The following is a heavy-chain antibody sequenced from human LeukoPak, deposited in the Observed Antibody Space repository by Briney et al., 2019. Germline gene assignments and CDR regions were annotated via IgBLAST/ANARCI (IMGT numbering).Heavy chain of an antibody. Sequence: ASVKVSCKASGYTFTSYDINWVRQATGQGLEWMGWMNPNSGNTGYAQKFQGRVTMTRNTSISTAYMELSSLRSKDTAVYYCARGRFVRNYYDSSGYRDNWFDPWGQGTLVTVSS. V-gene: IGHV1-8*01. CDR1: GYTFTSYD. J-gene: IGHJ5*02. CDR3: ARGRFVRNYYDSSGYRDNWFDP. CDR2: MNPNSGNT. D-gene: IGHD3-22*01.